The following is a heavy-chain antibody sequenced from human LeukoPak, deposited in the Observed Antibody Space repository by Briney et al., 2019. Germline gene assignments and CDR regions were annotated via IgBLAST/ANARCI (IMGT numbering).Heavy chain of an antibody. J-gene: IGHJ4*02. CDR1: GFTFSSYA. Sequence: GGSLRLSCAASGFTFSSYAMSWVRQAPGKGLEWVSAISGSDGSTYYADSVKGRFTISRDNSKNTLYLQMNSLRAEDTAVYYCAKDSDGSGSYHSGYYFDYWGQGTLVTVSS. V-gene: IGHV3-23*01. D-gene: IGHD3-10*01. CDR2: ISGSDGST. CDR3: AKDSDGSGSYHSGYYFDY.